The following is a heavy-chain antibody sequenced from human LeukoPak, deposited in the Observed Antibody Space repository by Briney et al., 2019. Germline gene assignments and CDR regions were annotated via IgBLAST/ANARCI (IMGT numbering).Heavy chain of an antibody. J-gene: IGHJ4*02. V-gene: IGHV1-69*13. Sequence: ASVKVSCKASGGTFSSYAISWVRQAPGQGLEWMGGIIPIFGTANYAQKFQGRVTITADESTSTAYMELRGLRSDDTAVYYCARGQWRDCSSTSCYVNPFDYWGQGTLVTVSS. CDR1: GGTFSSYA. D-gene: IGHD2-2*01. CDR2: IIPIFGTA. CDR3: ARGQWRDCSSTSCYVNPFDY.